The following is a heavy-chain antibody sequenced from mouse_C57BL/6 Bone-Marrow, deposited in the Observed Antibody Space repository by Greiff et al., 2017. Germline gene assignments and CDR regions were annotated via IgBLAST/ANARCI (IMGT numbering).Heavy chain of an antibody. CDR2: ISSGSSTI. CDR3: AYYGSSYGYWYFDV. V-gene: IGHV5-17*01. D-gene: IGHD1-1*01. CDR1: GFTFSDYG. Sequence: EVKLVESGGGLVKPGGSLKLSCAASGFTFSDYGMHWVRQAPAKGLEWVAYISSGSSTIYYADTVKGRFTISRDNAKNTLFLQMTSLRSEDTAMYYCAYYGSSYGYWYFDVWGTGTTVTVSS. J-gene: IGHJ1*03.